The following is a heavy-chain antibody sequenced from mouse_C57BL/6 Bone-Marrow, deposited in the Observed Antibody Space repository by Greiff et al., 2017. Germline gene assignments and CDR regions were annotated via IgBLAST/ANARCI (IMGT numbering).Heavy chain of an antibody. CDR2: ISGGGGNT. CDR3: SRLVTSGLTTKNIDV. Sequence: DVMLVESGGGLVKPGGSLKLSCAASGFTFSSYTMSWVRQTPEKRLQWVAAISGGGGNTYYPASVKGRFTISRDTDKNILYLQMISLRSEDTALYYCSRLVTSGLTTKNIDVWGTGTTVTVSS. V-gene: IGHV5-9*01. CDR1: GFTFSSYT. D-gene: IGHD2-3*01. J-gene: IGHJ1*03.